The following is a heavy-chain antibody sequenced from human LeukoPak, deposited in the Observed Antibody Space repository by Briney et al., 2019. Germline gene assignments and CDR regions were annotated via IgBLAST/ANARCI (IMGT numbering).Heavy chain of an antibody. CDR2: IYYSGST. J-gene: IGHJ6*02. CDR3: AKTAAHYDILTGFSYYYGMDV. D-gene: IGHD3-9*01. Sequence: SETLSLTCTVSGGSISSYYWSWIRQPPGKGLEWIGYIYYSGSTNYNPSLKSRVTISVDTSKNQFSLKLSPVTAADTAVYYCAKTAAHYDILTGFSYYYGMDVWGQGTTVTVSS. V-gene: IGHV4-59*01. CDR1: GGSISSYY.